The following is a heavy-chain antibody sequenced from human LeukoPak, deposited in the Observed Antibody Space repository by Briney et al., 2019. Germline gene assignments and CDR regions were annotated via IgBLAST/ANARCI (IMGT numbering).Heavy chain of an antibody. CDR3: ARNEYATGWFDH. V-gene: IGHV1-8*01. CDR2: MTPNSGQT. D-gene: IGHD2-2*01. J-gene: IGHJ5*02. CDR1: GYTFTSFD. Sequence: ASVKVSCKASGYTFTSFDIHWVRQATGQGLEWLGWMTPNSGQTGYAQKLQGRVTLTRDTSTSTAYMELSSLTSEDTAVYYCARNEYATGWFDHWGQGTVVTVSS.